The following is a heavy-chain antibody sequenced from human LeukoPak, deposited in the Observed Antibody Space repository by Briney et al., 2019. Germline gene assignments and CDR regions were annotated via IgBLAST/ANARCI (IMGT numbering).Heavy chain of an antibody. D-gene: IGHD3-22*01. CDR2: INHSGST. J-gene: IGHJ3*02. CDR1: GGSFSGYY. V-gene: IGHV4-34*01. Sequence: SETLSLTCAVYGGSFSGYYWSWIRQPPGKGLEWIGEINHSGSTNYTPSLKSRVTISVDTSKNQFSLKLSSVTAADTAVYYCARGVYYYDSSGYSREDDAFDIWGQGTMVTVSS. CDR3: ARGVYYYDSSGYSREDDAFDI.